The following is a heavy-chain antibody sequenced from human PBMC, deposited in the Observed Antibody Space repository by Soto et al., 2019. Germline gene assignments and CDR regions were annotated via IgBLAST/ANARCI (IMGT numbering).Heavy chain of an antibody. CDR2: INPSGGST. Sequence: QVQLVQSGAEVKKPGASMKVSCKASGYIFANHYIHWVRQAPGQGLEWMGIINPSGGSTNYLQKFQGRGTMTRDMSTSTVYMELSSLRSEDTAVYFCARADYYDGSGFSYDYWGQGTLVTVSS. CDR3: ARADYYDGSGFSYDY. D-gene: IGHD3-22*01. V-gene: IGHV1-46*01. CDR1: GYIFANHY. J-gene: IGHJ4*02.